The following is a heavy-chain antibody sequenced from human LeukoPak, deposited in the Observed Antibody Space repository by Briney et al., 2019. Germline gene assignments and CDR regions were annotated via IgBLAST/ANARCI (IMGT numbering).Heavy chain of an antibody. V-gene: IGHV4-34*01. Sequence: SETLSLTCAVYGGSFSGYYWSRIRQPPGKGLEWIGEINHSGSTNYNPSLKSRVTISVDTSKNQFSLKLSSVTAADTAVYYCARDGAYDSSGYLYFQHWGQGTLVTVSS. CDR2: INHSGST. J-gene: IGHJ1*01. CDR3: ARDGAYDSSGYLYFQH. CDR1: GGSFSGYY. D-gene: IGHD3-22*01.